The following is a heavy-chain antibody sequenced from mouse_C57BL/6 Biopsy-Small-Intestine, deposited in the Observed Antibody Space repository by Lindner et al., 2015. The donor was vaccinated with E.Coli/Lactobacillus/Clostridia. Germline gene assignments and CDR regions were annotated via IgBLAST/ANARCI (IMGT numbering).Heavy chain of an antibody. V-gene: IGHV1-7*01. Sequence: VQLQESGAELARPGASVKMPCKASGYTFTNYWMHWVKQRPGQGLEWIGFINPSDGCIKYNQTFKDKATLTADKSSSTAYMQLNSLTYEDSAVYYCARTGNFAYFDYWGQGTTLTVSS. D-gene: IGHD2-1*01. CDR1: GYTFTNYW. CDR3: ARTGNFAYFDY. CDR2: INPSDGCI. J-gene: IGHJ2*01.